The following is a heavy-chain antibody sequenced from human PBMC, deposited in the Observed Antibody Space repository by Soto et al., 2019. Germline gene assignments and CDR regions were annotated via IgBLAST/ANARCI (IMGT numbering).Heavy chain of an antibody. D-gene: IGHD3-22*01. CDR2: IIPIFGTA. Sequence: GDSVQVSCKASGGTFSSYAISWVRQAPGQGLEWMGGIIPIFGTANYAQKFQGRVTITADESTSTAYMELSSLRSEDTAVYYCARDPLGDYDSSGTKYGMDGWGKGNTVRVYS. CDR3: ARDPLGDYDSSGTKYGMDG. J-gene: IGHJ6*04. V-gene: IGHV1-69*13. CDR1: GGTFSSYA.